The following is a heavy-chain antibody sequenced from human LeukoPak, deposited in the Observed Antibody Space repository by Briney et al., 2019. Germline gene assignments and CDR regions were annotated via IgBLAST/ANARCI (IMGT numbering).Heavy chain of an antibody. CDR1: GFTFSSAW. Sequence: GGSLRLSCAAPGFTFSSAWMSLVRQAPGKGLEWVGRIKSKTDGGTTDYAAPVKDRFTISRDDSKNTLYLQLNSLETEDTAVYYCNTYLRWNQGLDYWGLGTLVTVSS. CDR2: IKSKTDGGTT. V-gene: IGHV3-15*01. J-gene: IGHJ4*02. D-gene: IGHD4-23*01. CDR3: NTYLRWNQGLDY.